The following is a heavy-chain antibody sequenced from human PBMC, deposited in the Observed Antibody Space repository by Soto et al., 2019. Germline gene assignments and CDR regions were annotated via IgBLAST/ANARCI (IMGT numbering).Heavy chain of an antibody. V-gene: IGHV4-39*01. D-gene: IGHD3-3*01. CDR1: GGTISDNSYY. Sequence: QLQLQESGPGSAKPSGTLSVTCSVSGGTISDNSYYWTWIRQSPGKGLEWIGSISPSGRVSYNPSLKNRVTMSVDTSQNQFSLRLNSVDAADTAVYYCARPNGQRGNDYWSGPFDYWGQGALVTVSS. CDR3: ARPNGQRGNDYWSGPFDY. CDR2: ISPSGRV. J-gene: IGHJ4*02.